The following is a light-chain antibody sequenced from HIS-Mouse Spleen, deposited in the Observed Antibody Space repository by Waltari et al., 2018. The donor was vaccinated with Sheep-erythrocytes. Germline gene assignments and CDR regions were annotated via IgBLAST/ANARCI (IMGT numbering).Light chain of an antibody. CDR2: DVS. J-gene: IGLJ1*01. V-gene: IGLV2-11*01. Sequence: QSALTQPRSVSGSPGQSVTISCTGTSSDVGGYNYVSWYQQHPGKAPKLMIYDVSKRPSGVPGRFAGSKSGNTAYLTISGLQAEDEADYYCCSYAGSYNHVFATGTKVTVL. CDR1: SSDVGGYNY. CDR3: CSYAGSYNHV.